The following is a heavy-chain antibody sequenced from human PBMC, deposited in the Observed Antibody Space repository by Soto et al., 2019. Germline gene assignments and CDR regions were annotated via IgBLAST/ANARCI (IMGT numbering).Heavy chain of an antibody. Sequence: LSLTCTVSGGSISSGGYYWSWIRQHPGKGLEWIGYIYYSGSTYYNPSLKSRVTISVDTSKNQFSLKLSSVTAADTAVYYCARHDARGYYFDYWGQGTLVTVSS. D-gene: IGHD3-10*01. CDR3: ARHDARGYYFDY. V-gene: IGHV4-31*03. J-gene: IGHJ4*02. CDR2: IYYSGST. CDR1: GGSISSGGYY.